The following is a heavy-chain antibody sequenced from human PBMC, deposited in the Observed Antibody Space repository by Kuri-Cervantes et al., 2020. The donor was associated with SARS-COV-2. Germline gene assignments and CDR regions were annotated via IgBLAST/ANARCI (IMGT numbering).Heavy chain of an antibody. D-gene: IGHD2-15*01. CDR3: ARHTPWAANCSGGSCYLRSQFYYYYYMDV. J-gene: IGHJ6*03. V-gene: IGHV4-59*08. CDR1: GGSISSYY. Sequence: SETLSLTCTVSGGSISSYYWSWIRQPPGKGLEWIGYIYYSGSTNYNPSLKSRVTISVDTSKNQFSLKLSSVTAADTAVYYCARHTPWAANCSGGSCYLRSQFYYYYYMDVWGKGTTVTVSS. CDR2: IYYSGST.